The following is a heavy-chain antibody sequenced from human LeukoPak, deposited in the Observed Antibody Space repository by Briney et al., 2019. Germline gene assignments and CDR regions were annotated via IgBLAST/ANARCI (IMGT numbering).Heavy chain of an antibody. CDR2: ISWNSGSI. CDR1: GFTFDDYA. Sequence: GGSLRLSCAASGFTFDDYAMHWVRQAPGKGLEWVSGISWNSGSIGYADSVKGRFTISRDNAKNSLYLQMNSLRAEDTAVYYCAAWGSEDYWGQGTLVTVSS. CDR3: AAWGSEDY. D-gene: IGHD7-27*01. J-gene: IGHJ4*02. V-gene: IGHV3-9*01.